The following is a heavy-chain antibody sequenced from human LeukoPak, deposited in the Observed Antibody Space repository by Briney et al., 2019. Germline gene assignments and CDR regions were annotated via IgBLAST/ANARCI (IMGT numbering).Heavy chain of an antibody. CDR1: GGPHRSLY. Sequence: SENPSLPLTVSGGPHRSLYWRWIPAPPREGLEGVGDIYYSGSTNYNPSLKSRVTISVDTSKNQFSLKLSSVTAADTAVYYCARASIGVVPAANWFDPWGQGTLVTVSS. D-gene: IGHD2-2*01. V-gene: IGHV4-59*01. CDR3: ARASIGVVPAANWFDP. CDR2: IYYSGST. J-gene: IGHJ5*02.